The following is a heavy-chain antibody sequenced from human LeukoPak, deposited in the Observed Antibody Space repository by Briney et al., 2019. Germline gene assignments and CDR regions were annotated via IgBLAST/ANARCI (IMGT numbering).Heavy chain of an antibody. CDR3: ATNEIVGLYSYFDY. J-gene: IGHJ4*02. CDR2: ISPKSGGT. D-gene: IGHD5-12*01. V-gene: IGHV1-2*02. Sequence: ASVKVSCKASGYTFTDHYMHWVRQALGQGLEWMGWISPKSGGTNYAQKFQGRVTMTRDTSVSTAYMELSRLRSDDTAVYYCATNEIVGLYSYFDYWGQGTLVTVSS. CDR1: GYTFTDHY.